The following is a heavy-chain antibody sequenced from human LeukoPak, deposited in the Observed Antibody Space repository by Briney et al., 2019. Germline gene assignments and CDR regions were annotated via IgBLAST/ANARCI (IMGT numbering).Heavy chain of an antibody. D-gene: IGHD6-19*01. V-gene: IGHV3-15*01. J-gene: IGHJ4*02. CDR1: GFTFSNAW. Sequence: PGGSLRLSCAASGFTFSNAWMSWVRQAPGKGLEWVGRIKSKTDGGTTDYAAPVKGRFAISRDDSKNTLYLQMNSLKTEDTAVYYCTTGFLIAVAGTGFDYWGQGTLVTVSS. CDR3: TTGFLIAVAGTGFDY. CDR2: IKSKTDGGTT.